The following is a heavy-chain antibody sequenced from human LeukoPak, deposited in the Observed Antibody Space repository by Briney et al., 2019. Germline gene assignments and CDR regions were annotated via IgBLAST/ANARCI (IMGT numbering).Heavy chain of an antibody. J-gene: IGHJ4*02. CDR3: AREPYLYSGYDRLFDY. Sequence: GGSLRLSCAASGFTFSSYAMSWVRQAPGKGLEWVSAISGSGGSTYYADSVKGRFTISRDNAKNSLYLQMNSLRAEDTAVYYCAREPYLYSGYDRLFDYWGQGTLVTVSS. CDR1: GFTFSSYA. V-gene: IGHV3-23*01. D-gene: IGHD5-12*01. CDR2: ISGSGGST.